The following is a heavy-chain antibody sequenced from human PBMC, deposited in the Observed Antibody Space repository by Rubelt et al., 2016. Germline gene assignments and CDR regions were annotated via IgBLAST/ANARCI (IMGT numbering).Heavy chain of an antibody. CDR2: INFSGNT. J-gene: IGHJ5*02. Sequence: QLQLQESGPGLVKPSETLSLTCSVSGGSITSSNYYWGWIRQPPGKGLEWIGSINFSGNTYYNPSLKSRVTISVDTSKNQFSLKLSSVTAADTAVYYCTGMFGVVVNDPLRFDPWGQGILVTVSS. D-gene: IGHD3-3*01. CDR3: TGMFGVVVNDPLRFDP. V-gene: IGHV4-39*01. CDR1: GGSITSSNYY.